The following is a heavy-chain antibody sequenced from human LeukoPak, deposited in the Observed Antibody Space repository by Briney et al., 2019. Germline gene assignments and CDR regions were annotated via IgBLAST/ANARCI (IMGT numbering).Heavy chain of an antibody. J-gene: IGHJ4*02. CDR2: IYYSGST. Sequence: KSSETLSLTCTVSGGSISSYYWSWIRQPPGKGLEWIGYIYYSGSTNYNPSLKSRVTISVDTSKNQFSLKLSSVTAADTAVYYCARDPSGWYYFDYWGQGTLVTVSS. V-gene: IGHV4-59*01. D-gene: IGHD6-19*01. CDR3: ARDPSGWYYFDY. CDR1: GGSISSYY.